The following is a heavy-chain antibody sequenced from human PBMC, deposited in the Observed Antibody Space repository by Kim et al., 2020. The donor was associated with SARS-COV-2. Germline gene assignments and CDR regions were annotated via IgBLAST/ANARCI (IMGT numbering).Heavy chain of an antibody. D-gene: IGHD3-22*01. CDR3: ARQQIVVVIRDAFDI. V-gene: IGHV4-39*01. Sequence: SETLSLTCTVSGGSISSSSYYWGWIRQPPGKGLEWIGSIYYSGSTYYNPSLKSRVTISVDTSKNQFSLKLSSVTAADTAVYYCARQQIVVVIRDAFDIWGQGTMVTVSS. CDR2: IYYSGST. J-gene: IGHJ3*02. CDR1: GGSISSSSYY.